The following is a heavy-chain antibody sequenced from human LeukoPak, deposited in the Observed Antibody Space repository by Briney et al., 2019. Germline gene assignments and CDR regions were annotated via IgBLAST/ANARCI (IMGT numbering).Heavy chain of an antibody. CDR3: ARVRCSSNSCFPDY. D-gene: IGHD2-2*01. J-gene: IGHJ4*02. CDR1: GFTFSTYW. CDR2: IKQDGSDK. Sequence: GGSLRLSCAASGFTFSTYWMSWVRQAPGKGLEWVANIKQDGSDKYYVDSVKGRFTISRDNAKNSLFLQMDSLRAEDTAVYYCARVRCSSNSCFPDYWGRGTLVTVSS. V-gene: IGHV3-7*01.